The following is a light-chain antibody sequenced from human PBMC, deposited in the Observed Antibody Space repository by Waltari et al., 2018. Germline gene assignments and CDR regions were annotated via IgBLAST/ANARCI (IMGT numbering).Light chain of an antibody. Sequence: QSALTQPASVSGSPGQSITISCTGTSSYVGGSNYVSWYQQHPGKAPKLMIYDVSNRPSGVSNRFSGSKSGNTASLTISGLQAEDEADYYCSSYTSSSTPWGVFGGGTKLTVL. CDR2: DVS. CDR3: SSYTSSSTPWGV. J-gene: IGLJ3*02. CDR1: SSYVGGSNY. V-gene: IGLV2-14*03.